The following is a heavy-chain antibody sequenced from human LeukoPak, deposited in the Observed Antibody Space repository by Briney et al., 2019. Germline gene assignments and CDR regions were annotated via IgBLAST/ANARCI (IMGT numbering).Heavy chain of an antibody. Sequence: SETLSLTCTVSGGSISSYYWSWIRQPAGKGLEWIGRIYTSGSTNYNPSLKSRVTMSVDTSKNQFSLKLSSVTAADTAVYYCASYYYDSSGLLLDAYWGQGTLVTVSS. CDR3: ASYYYDSSGLLLDAY. CDR2: IYTSGST. V-gene: IGHV4-4*07. J-gene: IGHJ4*02. D-gene: IGHD3-22*01. CDR1: GGSISSYY.